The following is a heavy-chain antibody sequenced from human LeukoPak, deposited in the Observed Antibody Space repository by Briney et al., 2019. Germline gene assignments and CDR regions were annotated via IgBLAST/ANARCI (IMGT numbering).Heavy chain of an antibody. CDR3: ARAEDYGDLPGALDY. V-gene: IGHV1-18*01. D-gene: IGHD4-17*01. J-gene: IGHJ4*02. CDR1: GYTFTSYG. CDR2: IRAYNGNT. Sequence: ASVKVSCKASGYTFTSYGISWVRQAPGLGLEWMGWIRAYNGNTNYAQKLQGRVTMTTDTSTSTAYMELRSLRSDDTAVYYCARAEDYGDLPGALDYWGQGTLVTVSS.